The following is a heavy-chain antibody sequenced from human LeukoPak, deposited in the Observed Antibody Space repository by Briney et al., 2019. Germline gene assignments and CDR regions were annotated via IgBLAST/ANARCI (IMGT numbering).Heavy chain of an antibody. D-gene: IGHD6-13*01. J-gene: IGHJ4*02. CDR2: IYYTGST. CDR3: ARDRPGGSSLDY. V-gene: IGHV4-59*01. CDR1: GGSISSYY. Sequence: MPSETLSLTCTVSGGSISSYYWSWIRQPPGKGLEWIGYIYYTGSTNYNPSLKSRVTISVDTSKNQFSLKLSSVTAADTAVYYCARDRPGGSSLDYWGQGTLVTVSS.